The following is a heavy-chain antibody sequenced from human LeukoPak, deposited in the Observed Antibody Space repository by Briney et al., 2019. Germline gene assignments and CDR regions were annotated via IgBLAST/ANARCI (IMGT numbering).Heavy chain of an antibody. CDR3: ARDLYDWLNAFGI. CDR2: IYSGGST. V-gene: IGHV3-66*01. J-gene: IGHJ3*02. D-gene: IGHD5/OR15-5a*01. CDR1: GFTVSSNY. Sequence: GGSLRLSCAASGFTVSSNYMSWVRQAPGKGLEWVSVIYSGGSTYYADSVKGRFTISRDNSKNTLYLQMNSLRAEGTAVYYCARDLYDWLNAFGIWGQATTVTVSS.